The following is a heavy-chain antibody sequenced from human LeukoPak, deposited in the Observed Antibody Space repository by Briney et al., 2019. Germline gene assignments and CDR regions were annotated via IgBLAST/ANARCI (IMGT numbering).Heavy chain of an antibody. CDR1: GFTFSSYA. CDR2: ISKDGSNE. CDR3: AREAYYGSGRSRQPSPV. Sequence: GGSLRLSCAASGFTFSSYAMYWVRQAPGKGLEWVALISKDGSNEDHADSVKGRFTISRDNSKDTLYLQMSSLRVEDTAVYYCAREAYYGSGRSRQPSPVWGQGNPGHRLL. V-gene: IGHV3-30*15. J-gene: IGHJ4*02. D-gene: IGHD3-10*01.